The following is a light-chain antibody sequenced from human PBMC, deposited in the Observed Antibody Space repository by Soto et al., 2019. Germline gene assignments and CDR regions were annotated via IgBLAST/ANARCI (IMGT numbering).Light chain of an antibody. CDR3: QQYGSSPPVT. CDR2: QTS. J-gene: IGKJ1*01. Sequence: EIVLTQSPATLSSFPGYRFTLSCRASQYINTRLAWYQHRPGQAPRLLIYQTSIRAAGIPARFSASGSGTDFTLTIRDVQPEDFAVYYCQQYGSSPPVTFGQGTTGDIK. V-gene: IGKV3-20*01. CDR1: QYINTR.